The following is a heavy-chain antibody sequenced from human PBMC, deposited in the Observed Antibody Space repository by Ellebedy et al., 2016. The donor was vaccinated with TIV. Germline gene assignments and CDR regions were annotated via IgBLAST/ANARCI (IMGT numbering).Heavy chain of an antibody. CDR1: GFTFSHYA. J-gene: IGHJ4*02. Sequence: GGSLRLSXAASGFTFSHYAMHWVRQAPGKGLEWVAVMTYDGSKTYHVDSVKGRFTISRDNSRNTLYLQMNSLRIEDTAVYYCARQSPVAGDYVDYWGQGTPVTVSS. V-gene: IGHV3-30*03. CDR2: MTYDGSKT. D-gene: IGHD6-19*01. CDR3: ARQSPVAGDYVDY.